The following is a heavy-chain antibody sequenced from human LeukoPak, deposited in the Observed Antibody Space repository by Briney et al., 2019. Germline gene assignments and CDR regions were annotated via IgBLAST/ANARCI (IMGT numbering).Heavy chain of an antibody. V-gene: IGHV3-23*01. D-gene: IGHD5-12*01. CDR3: AKDGAWLRFDD. J-gene: IGHJ4*02. Sequence: GGTLRLSCAASGFTFSSYGMSWVRQAPGKGLEWVSAISGSGGSTYYADSVKGRFTISRDDSKNTLYLQMKNLRAEDTAVYYCAKDGAWLRFDDWGQGILVSVSS. CDR2: ISGSGGST. CDR1: GFTFSSYG.